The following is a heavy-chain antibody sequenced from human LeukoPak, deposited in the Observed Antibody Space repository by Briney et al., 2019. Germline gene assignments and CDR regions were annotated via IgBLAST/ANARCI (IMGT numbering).Heavy chain of an antibody. D-gene: IGHD3-10*01. CDR3: ARGHVGITMVRGLVYGMDV. V-gene: IGHV4-34*01. CDR1: GGSFSGYY. CDR2: NNHSGST. J-gene: IGHJ6*02. Sequence: SETLSLTCAVYGGSFSGYYWSWIRQPPGKGLEWIGENNHSGSTNYNPSLKSRVTISVDTSKNQFSLKLSSVTAADTAVYYCARGHVGITMVRGLVYGMDVWGQGTTVTVSS.